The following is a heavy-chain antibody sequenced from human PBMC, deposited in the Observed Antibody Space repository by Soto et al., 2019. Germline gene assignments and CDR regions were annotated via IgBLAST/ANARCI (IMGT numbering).Heavy chain of an antibody. CDR3: ARYLLTGYYNYYYGMDI. Sequence: GESLKISCEASGYSFTSYWIGWVRQMPGKGLEWMGIIYPGDSDTRYSPSFQGQVTISADKSISTAYLQWSSLKASDTAMYYCARYLLTGYYNYYYGMDIWGQGTTVTVSS. V-gene: IGHV5-51*01. D-gene: IGHD3-9*01. CDR1: GYSFTSYW. J-gene: IGHJ6*02. CDR2: IYPGDSDT.